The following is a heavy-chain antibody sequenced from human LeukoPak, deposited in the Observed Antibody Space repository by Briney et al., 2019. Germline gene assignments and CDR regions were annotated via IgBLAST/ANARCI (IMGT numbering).Heavy chain of an antibody. CDR2: IYHSGST. V-gene: IGHV4-30-2*01. CDR3: ARMSIAAD. Sequence: SETLSLTCTVSGGSISSGGYYWSWIRQPPGKGLEWIGYIYHSGSTYYNPSLKSRVTISVDRSKNQFSLKLSSVTAADTAVYYCARMSIAADWGQGTLVTVSS. J-gene: IGHJ4*02. D-gene: IGHD6-6*01. CDR1: GGSISSGGYY.